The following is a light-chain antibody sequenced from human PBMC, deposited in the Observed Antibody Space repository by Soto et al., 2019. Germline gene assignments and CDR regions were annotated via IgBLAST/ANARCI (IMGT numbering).Light chain of an antibody. CDR2: GAS. J-gene: IGKJ4*01. V-gene: IGKV3-15*01. CDR3: QQYNDWPLT. CDR1: QSVSSN. Sequence: IVAAQARCSLSDSTGDRSPLSYRARQSVSSNLAWYQQKPGQAPRHLIYGASTRATGIPARFSASGSGTEFTLTISSLQSEDFAVYYCQQYNDWPLTFAGRTKVDI.